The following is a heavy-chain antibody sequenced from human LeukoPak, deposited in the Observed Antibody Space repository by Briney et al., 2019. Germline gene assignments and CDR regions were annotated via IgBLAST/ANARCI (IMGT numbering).Heavy chain of an antibody. V-gene: IGHV1-46*01. CDR1: GYTSYY. CDR3: ARLVYDTTGGYSYDY. Sequence: ASVKVSCKASGYTSYYMHWVRQAPGQGLEWMGIINPSGGSTTYAQKFQGRVTMTRDTSTSTVYMELSRLRSEDTAVYYCARLVYDTTGGYSYDYWGQGTLVTVSS. J-gene: IGHJ4*02. D-gene: IGHD3-22*01. CDR2: INPSGGST.